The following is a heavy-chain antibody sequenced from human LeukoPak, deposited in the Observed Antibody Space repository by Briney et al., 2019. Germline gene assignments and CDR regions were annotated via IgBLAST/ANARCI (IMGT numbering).Heavy chain of an antibody. V-gene: IGHV3-30*02. Sequence: GGSLRLSCAASGFTFSNYALSWVRQAPGKGLEWVAFIRDDGSTKYYADSVKGRFTISRDNSKNTLYLQMNSLRAEDTAVYYCAKDGLSHYDFWSVYNVYWGQGTLVTVSS. CDR1: GFTFSNYA. D-gene: IGHD3-3*01. CDR2: IRDDGSTK. CDR3: AKDGLSHYDFWSVYNVY. J-gene: IGHJ4*02.